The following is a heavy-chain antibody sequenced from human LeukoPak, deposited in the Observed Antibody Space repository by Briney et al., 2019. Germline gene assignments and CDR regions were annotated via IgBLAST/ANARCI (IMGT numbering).Heavy chain of an antibody. Sequence: GGSLRLSCVASGFTFSTYWMNWVRQAPGKGLEWVASVKQDGSEKYYVDSVKGRFTISRDNAKNSVSLQMSGLRPEDTAVYYCAKLPGRAADYWGQGTLVTVSS. J-gene: IGHJ4*02. CDR1: GFTFSTYW. V-gene: IGHV3-7*03. CDR2: VKQDGSEK. CDR3: AKLPGRAADY.